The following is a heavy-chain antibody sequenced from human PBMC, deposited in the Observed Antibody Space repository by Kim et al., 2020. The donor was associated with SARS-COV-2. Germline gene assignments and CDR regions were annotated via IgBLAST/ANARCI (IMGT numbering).Heavy chain of an antibody. CDR2: INTNTGNP. CDR1: GYTFTSHA. CDR3: ARRITMVRGAPWFDP. Sequence: ASVKVSCKASGYTFTSHAMNWVRQAPGQGLEWMGWINTNTGNPTYAQGFTGRFVFSLDTSVSTAYLQISSLKAEDTAVYYCARRITMVRGAPWFDPWGQGTLVTVSS. D-gene: IGHD3-10*01. V-gene: IGHV7-4-1*02. J-gene: IGHJ5*02.